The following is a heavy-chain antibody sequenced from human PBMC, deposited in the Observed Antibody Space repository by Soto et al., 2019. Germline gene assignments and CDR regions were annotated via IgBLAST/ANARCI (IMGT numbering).Heavy chain of an antibody. CDR3: AVDPNISSFVFDGMDV. V-gene: IGHV1-58*01. D-gene: IGHD6-6*01. CDR1: GFTFTSSA. J-gene: IGHJ6*02. Sequence: QMPLVQSGPEVKKPGTSVKVSCKASGFTFTSSAVQWVRQARGQRLEWIGWIVVGSGNTNYAKKFQERVTITSDMSTSTADLELSILRSEDTAVYYCAVDPNISSFVFDGMDVWGQGSTVTGSS. CDR2: IVVGSGNT.